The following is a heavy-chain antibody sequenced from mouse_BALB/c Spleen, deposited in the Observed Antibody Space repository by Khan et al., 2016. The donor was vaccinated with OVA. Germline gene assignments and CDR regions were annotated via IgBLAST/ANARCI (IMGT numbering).Heavy chain of an antibody. V-gene: IGHV4-1*02. CDR1: GFDFSRYW. Sequence: EVKLLESGGGLVQPGGSLKLSCAASGFDFSRYWMSWVRQAPGKGLEWIGEIDPDSSTINYTPFLKDKFIISRDNAKNMMYLQMSKVRSEDTALDYCERLGGWKGPYWGQGTTLTVSS. D-gene: IGHD2-3*01. CDR2: IDPDSSTI. J-gene: IGHJ2*01. CDR3: ERLGGWKGPY.